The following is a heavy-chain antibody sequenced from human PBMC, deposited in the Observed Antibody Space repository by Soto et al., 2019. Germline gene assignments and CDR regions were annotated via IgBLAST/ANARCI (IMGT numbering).Heavy chain of an antibody. CDR1: GGSTNSRIDY. D-gene: IGHD3-16*01. V-gene: IGHV4-39*01. CDR3: ARQPRGPGYGERGLYFDY. Sequence: SETLSRTCTVSGGSTNSRIDYWVWIRQPPGKVLEWIGSVYYSGSTHDNPSLQSRVTISVDTSRNQFSLNLISVTAADTAVYFCARQPRGPGYGERGLYFDYWGQGTLVTVSS. J-gene: IGHJ4*02. CDR2: VYYSGST.